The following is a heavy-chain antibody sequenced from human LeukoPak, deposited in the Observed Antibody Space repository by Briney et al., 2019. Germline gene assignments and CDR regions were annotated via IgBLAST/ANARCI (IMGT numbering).Heavy chain of an antibody. D-gene: IGHD1-26*01. V-gene: IGHV3-21*01. CDR2: ISSSSIYI. Sequence: GALRLSCAASGFKFSSYSMGWVRQAPGKGLEWVSSISSSSIYIYYADSVKGRFTISRENAKNSLYLKMNSLRAEDTAVYYCARAYSGSYGLGYYYMDVWGKGTTVTISS. CDR1: GFKFSSYS. CDR3: ARAYSGSYGLGYYYMDV. J-gene: IGHJ6*03.